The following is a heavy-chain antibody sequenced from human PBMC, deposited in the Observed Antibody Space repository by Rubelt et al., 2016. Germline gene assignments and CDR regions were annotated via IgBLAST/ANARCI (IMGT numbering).Heavy chain of an antibody. V-gene: IGHV1-18*01. Sequence: QVQLVQSGPEVKKPGASVKVSCKASGYRFTNYGITWVRQAPGQGFEWVGWISADNSNTNYAQKFQGRVTMTTDTSTSTAYMELRSLKYDDTAVYYCARRPSYFSRLGFDPWGHGTLVTVSS. CDR2: ISADNSNT. D-gene: IGHD6-19*01. J-gene: IGHJ5*02. CDR1: GYRFTNYG. CDR3: ARRPSYFSRLGFDP.